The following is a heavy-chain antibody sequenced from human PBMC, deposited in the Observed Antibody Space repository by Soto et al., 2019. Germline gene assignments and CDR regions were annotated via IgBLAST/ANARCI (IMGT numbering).Heavy chain of an antibody. Sequence: SETLSLTCAVSSGSISSNKWWSWVRQPPEKGLEWIAEISDIGSTNYNPSLKSRVTISVDRSKNQFSLKVNSVTAADTAVYYCARFYCTSTTCYIDSWGRGILVTVSS. J-gene: IGHJ4*02. CDR2: ISDIGST. CDR1: SGSISSNKW. CDR3: ARFYCTSTTCYIDS. D-gene: IGHD2-2*02. V-gene: IGHV4-4*02.